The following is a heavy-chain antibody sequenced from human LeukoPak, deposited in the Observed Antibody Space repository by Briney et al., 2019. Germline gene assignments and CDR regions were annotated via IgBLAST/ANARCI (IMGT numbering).Heavy chain of an antibody. CDR2: ISAYNGNT. Sequence: ASVKVSCKASGYTFTSYGISWVRQAPGQGLEWMGWISAYNGNTNYAQKLQGRVTMTTDTSTSTAYMELRSLRSDDTAVYYCARNRAAPDTNWFDPWGQGTLVTVSS. CDR3: ARNRAAPDTNWFDP. V-gene: IGHV1-18*01. D-gene: IGHD6-13*01. CDR1: GYTFTSYG. J-gene: IGHJ5*02.